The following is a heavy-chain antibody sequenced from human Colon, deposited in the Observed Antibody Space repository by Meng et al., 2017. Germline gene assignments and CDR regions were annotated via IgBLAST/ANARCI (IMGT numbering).Heavy chain of an antibody. CDR3: ASGRKYCSSTSCYGQFDY. CDR1: GGSISSSNW. Sequence: QVQMQGSGPGLVKPSGTLSLTCAGSGGSISSSNWWSWVRQPPGKGLEWIGEIYHSGSTNYNPSLKSRVTISVDKSKNQFSLKLSSVTAADTAVYYCASGRKYCSSTSCYGQFDYWGQGTLVTVSS. CDR2: IYHSGST. J-gene: IGHJ4*02. V-gene: IGHV4-4*02. D-gene: IGHD2-2*01.